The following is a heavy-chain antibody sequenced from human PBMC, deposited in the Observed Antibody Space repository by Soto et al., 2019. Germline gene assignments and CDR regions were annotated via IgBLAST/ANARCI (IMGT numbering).Heavy chain of an antibody. CDR1: GYTFTSYG. D-gene: IGHD2-2*01. CDR3: ARVLSSMYCISNSCDANWYVP. J-gene: IGHJ5*02. V-gene: IGHV1-18*01. Sequence: ASVKVSCKASGYTFTSYGISWVRQAPGQGLEWMGWISAYNGNTNYAQRLQGRVTMTTDTSTSTAYMELRSLRSDDTAVYYCARVLSSMYCISNSCDANWYVPSGQRPLVTVS. CDR2: ISAYNGNT.